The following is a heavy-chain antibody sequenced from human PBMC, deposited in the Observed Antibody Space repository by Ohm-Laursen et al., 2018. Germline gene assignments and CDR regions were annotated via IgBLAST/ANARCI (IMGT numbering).Heavy chain of an antibody. Sequence: SLRLSCTASGFTFYDYAMHWVRQAPGKGLEWVSGISWNSGSIGYADSVKGRFTISRDNAKNSLYLQMNSLRAEDTALYYCALLDIAAAATGDYWGQGTLVTVSS. J-gene: IGHJ4*02. V-gene: IGHV3-9*01. D-gene: IGHD6-13*01. CDR2: ISWNSGSI. CDR1: GFTFYDYA. CDR3: ALLDIAAAATGDY.